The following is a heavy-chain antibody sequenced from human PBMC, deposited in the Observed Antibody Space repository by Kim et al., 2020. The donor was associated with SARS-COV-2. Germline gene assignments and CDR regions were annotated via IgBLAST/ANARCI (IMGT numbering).Heavy chain of an antibody. V-gene: IGHV4-30-4*05. Sequence: TYANPSLKSRVPLSAGTSKNQFSLPLSSVTAADTAVYFCARGYGIFYGLDVWGQGTTVTVSS. CDR2: T. CDR3: ARGYGIFYGLDV. J-gene: IGHJ6*02. D-gene: IGHD2-15*01.